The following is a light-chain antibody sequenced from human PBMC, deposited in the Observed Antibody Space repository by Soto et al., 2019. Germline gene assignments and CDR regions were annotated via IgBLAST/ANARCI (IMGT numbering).Light chain of an antibody. J-gene: IGKJ4*01. CDR2: DAS. CDR3: QQYNSYPLT. CDR1: QNIRRW. V-gene: IGKV1-5*02. Sequence: DIQMTQSPATLSASVGDTVTIICRASQNIRRWLAWYQQKPGKAPKLLIYDASTLESGVPSRFRGSGSGTEFTLNITSLLPDDFATYYCQQYNSYPLTFGGGATVEIK.